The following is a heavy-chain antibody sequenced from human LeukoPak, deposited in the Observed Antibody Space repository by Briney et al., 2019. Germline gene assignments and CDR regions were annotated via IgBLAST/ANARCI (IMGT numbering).Heavy chain of an antibody. D-gene: IGHD3-16*02. J-gene: IGHJ6*02. V-gene: IGHV3-30*18. CDR1: GFTFSSYG. Sequence: GGSLRLSCAASGFTFSSYGMHWVRQAPGKGLEWVAVISYDGSNKYYADSVKGRFTISRDNSKNTLYLQMNSLRAEDTAVYYCAKGGYPTFGGVIVIPGYYYGMDVWGQGTTVTVSS. CDR2: ISYDGSNK. CDR3: AKGGYPTFGGVIVIPGYYYGMDV.